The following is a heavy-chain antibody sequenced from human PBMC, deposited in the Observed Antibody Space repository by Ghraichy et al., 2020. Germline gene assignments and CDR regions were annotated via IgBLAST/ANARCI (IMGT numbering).Heavy chain of an antibody. Sequence: SETLSLTCTVSGGSISSYYWSWIRQPPGKGLEWIGYIYYSGSTNYNPSLKSRVTISVDTSKNQFSLKLSSVTAADTAVYYCARRVGDIVVVPAAIRFGGEGYYYYMDVWGKGTTVTVSS. D-gene: IGHD2-2*02. J-gene: IGHJ6*03. CDR2: IYYSGST. CDR3: ARRVGDIVVVPAAIRFGGEGYYYYMDV. V-gene: IGHV4-59*08. CDR1: GGSISSYY.